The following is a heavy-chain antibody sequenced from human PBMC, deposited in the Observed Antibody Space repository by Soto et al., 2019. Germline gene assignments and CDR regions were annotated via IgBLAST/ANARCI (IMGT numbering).Heavy chain of an antibody. CDR1: GFTFSNAW. CDR2: IKSKTDGGTT. V-gene: IGHV3-15*07. CDR3: TTGERNYDFWSGLYYYYYYGMDV. D-gene: IGHD3-3*01. Sequence: GGSLRLSCAASGFTFSNAWMNWVRQAPGKGLEWVGRIKSKTDGGTTDYAAPVKGRFTISRDDSKNTLYLQMNSLKTEDTAVYYCTTGERNYDFWSGLYYYYYYGMDVWGQGTTVTVSS. J-gene: IGHJ6*02.